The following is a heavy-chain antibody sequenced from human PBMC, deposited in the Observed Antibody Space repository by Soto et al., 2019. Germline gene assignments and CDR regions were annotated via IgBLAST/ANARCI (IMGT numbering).Heavy chain of an antibody. CDR3: ATHDSNGDFDF. CDR1: GYMFPIYH. V-gene: IGHV5-10-1*01. J-gene: IGHJ4*02. Sequence: GESLKISCEASGYMFPIYHISWVRQMPGKGLEWVGKIAPSDSRTMYRPSSRDRITISVDKSINTAYLEWGRLKASDTAMYYCATHDSNGDFDFSSQGTQVTVSS. CDR2: IAPSDSRT. D-gene: IGHD2-8*01.